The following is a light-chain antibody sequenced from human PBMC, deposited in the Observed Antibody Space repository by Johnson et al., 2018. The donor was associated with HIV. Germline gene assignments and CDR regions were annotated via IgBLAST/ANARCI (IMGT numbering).Light chain of an antibody. CDR3: GAWDSTLNAYV. J-gene: IGLJ1*01. CDR2: DNN. Sequence: QSVLTQAPSVSAAPGQKVTISCSGSSSNIGNNYVSWYQQFPGTAPKLLIYDNNKRPSGIPDRFSGSKSGTSATLGITGLQTGDEGDYFCGAWDSTLNAYVFGTGTKVTVL. CDR1: SSNIGNNY. V-gene: IGLV1-51*01.